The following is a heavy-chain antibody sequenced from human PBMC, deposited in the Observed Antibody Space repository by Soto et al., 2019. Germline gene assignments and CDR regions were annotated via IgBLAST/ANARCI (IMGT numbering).Heavy chain of an antibody. CDR3: TRDRIYYDSSGYPMALFDS. CDR1: GFTFTSYS. Sequence: PGGSLRLSCAASGFTFTSYSMTWVRQAPGKGLEWVSSISSSRSSGIYYADSLKGRFTISRDNAENSLFLQMNSLRAEDTAVYYCTRDRIYYDSSGYPMALFDSWGQGTLVTVSS. D-gene: IGHD3-22*01. V-gene: IGHV3-21*01. J-gene: IGHJ4*02. CDR2: ISSSRSSGI.